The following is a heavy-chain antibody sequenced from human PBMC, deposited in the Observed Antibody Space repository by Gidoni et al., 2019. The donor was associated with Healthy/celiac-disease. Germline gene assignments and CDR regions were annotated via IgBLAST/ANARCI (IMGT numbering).Heavy chain of an antibody. J-gene: IGHJ4*02. D-gene: IGHD3-10*01. Sequence: QVQLVQSGAEVKKPGASVKVSCKASGYTFTSYAMHWVRQAPGHRLEWMGWINAGNGNTKYSQKFPGRVTIPRDTSASTAYMELSSLRYEDTAVYYCARDRGGYYGSGREFDYWGQGTLVTVSS. CDR2: INAGNGNT. V-gene: IGHV1-3*01. CDR3: ARDRGGYYGSGREFDY. CDR1: GYTFTSYA.